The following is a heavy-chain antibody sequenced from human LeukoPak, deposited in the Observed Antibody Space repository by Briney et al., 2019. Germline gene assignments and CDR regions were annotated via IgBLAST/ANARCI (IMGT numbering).Heavy chain of an antibody. V-gene: IGHV3-66*01. Sequence: GGSLRLSCAASGFSVSKNYLTWVRQAPGKGLEWVSVIYSGGTTYYADSVKGRFTISRDNSKNTLYLQMNSLRAEDTAVYYCARETLTYFYDSGSRHWGQGTLVTVSS. CDR3: ARETLTYFYDSGSRH. CDR2: IYSGGTT. D-gene: IGHD3-10*01. J-gene: IGHJ4*02. CDR1: GFSVSKNY.